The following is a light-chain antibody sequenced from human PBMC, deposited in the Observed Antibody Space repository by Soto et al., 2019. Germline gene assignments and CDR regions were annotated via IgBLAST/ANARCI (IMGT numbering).Light chain of an antibody. CDR3: CSYAGSYTYV. CDR1: SSDVGGYNY. V-gene: IGLV2-11*01. CDR2: DVS. J-gene: IGLJ1*01. Sequence: QFALTQPRSVSGSPGQSVTISCTGTSSDVGGYNYVSWYQQHPGKAPKLMIYDVSKRPSGVPDRFSGSKSGNTASLTISGLQAEDEADYYCCSYAGSYTYVFGTGTKGTVL.